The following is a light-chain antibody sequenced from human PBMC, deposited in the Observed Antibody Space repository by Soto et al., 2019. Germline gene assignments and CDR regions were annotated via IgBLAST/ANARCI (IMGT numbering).Light chain of an antibody. J-gene: IGKJ2*01. Sequence: DIVMPQSPLSLPVTPGEPASISCRSSQSLLHGNGYNYLDWYLQKPGQSPQLLIYLGSNRASGVPDRFSGSGSGTDFTLKISRVEAEDVGIYYCIQALQTPFTFGQGTKLEIK. CDR1: QSLLHGNGYNY. CDR2: LGS. CDR3: IQALQTPFT. V-gene: IGKV2-28*01.